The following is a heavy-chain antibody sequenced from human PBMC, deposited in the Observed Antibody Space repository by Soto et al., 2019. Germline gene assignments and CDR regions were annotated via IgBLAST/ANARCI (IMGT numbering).Heavy chain of an antibody. Sequence: ASGFTFSTYSMNWVRQAPGKGLEWVSSISSNSNYIYYADSVRGRFTISRDNAKNSLYLQMNSLRAEDTAVYFCARKAPTDRFTNSNWFDPWGLGTLVTVPQ. J-gene: IGHJ5*02. V-gene: IGHV3-21*01. CDR3: ARKAPTDRFTNSNWFDP. CDR1: GFTFSTYS. CDR2: ISSNSNYI. D-gene: IGHD1-1*01.